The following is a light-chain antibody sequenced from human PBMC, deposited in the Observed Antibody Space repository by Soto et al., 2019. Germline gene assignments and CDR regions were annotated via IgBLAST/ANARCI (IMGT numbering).Light chain of an antibody. Sequence: EIVLTQSPATLSLSPGEGATLSCRANQSVGNYLAWYQQKPRQAPRLLIYDASNRATAIPARVSGGGSGTDFTLTISSLEPEDFAVYYCQHRSDWPRLTFGGGTKVDIK. V-gene: IGKV3-11*01. CDR1: QSVGNY. CDR3: QHRSDWPRLT. CDR2: DAS. J-gene: IGKJ4*01.